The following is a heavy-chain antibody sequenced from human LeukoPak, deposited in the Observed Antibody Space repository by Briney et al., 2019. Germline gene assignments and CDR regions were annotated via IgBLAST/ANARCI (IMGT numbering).Heavy chain of an antibody. V-gene: IGHV3-11*05. CDR3: VRDGYCSSSSCPKGITLDI. Sequence: PGGSLRLSCAASGFSFSDYYMSWIRQAPGKGLERVSYISGSSGYTEYADSVKGRFTISRDNSKNTLYLQLSSLRAEDTAVYYCVRDGYCSSSSCPKGITLDIWGQGTMVTVSS. CDR2: ISGSSGYT. CDR1: GFSFSDYY. J-gene: IGHJ3*02. D-gene: IGHD2-2*03.